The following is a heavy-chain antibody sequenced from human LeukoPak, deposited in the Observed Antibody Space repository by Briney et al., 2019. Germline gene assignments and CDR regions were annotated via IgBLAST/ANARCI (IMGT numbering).Heavy chain of an antibody. CDR2: ISSDGTFT. CDR1: GLTFSTYS. V-gene: IGHV3-23*01. CDR3: AKCSPSCFNGLDV. Sequence: GGSLRLSCVASGLTFSTYSMTWVRQAPGKGLEWLSSISSDGTFTYYADSVKGRFTISRDNSKSTLYLQMNSLRAEDTAVYYCAKCSPSCFNGLDVWGQGTTVTVSS. J-gene: IGHJ6*02. D-gene: IGHD3-10*02.